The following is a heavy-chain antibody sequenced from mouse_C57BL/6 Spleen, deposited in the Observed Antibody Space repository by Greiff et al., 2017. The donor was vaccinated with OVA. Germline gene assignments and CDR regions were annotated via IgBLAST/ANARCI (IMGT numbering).Heavy chain of an antibody. CDR2: IHPNSGST. CDR1: GYTFTSYW. CDR3: AREGIRGDYFDY. J-gene: IGHJ2*01. Sequence: QLQQPGAELVKPGASVKLSCKASGYTFTSYWMHWVKQRPGQGLEWIGMIHPNSGSTNYNEKFKSKATLTVDKSSSTAYMQLSSLTSEDSAVYYCAREGIRGDYFDYWGQGTTLTVSS. D-gene: IGHD2-4*01. V-gene: IGHV1-64*01.